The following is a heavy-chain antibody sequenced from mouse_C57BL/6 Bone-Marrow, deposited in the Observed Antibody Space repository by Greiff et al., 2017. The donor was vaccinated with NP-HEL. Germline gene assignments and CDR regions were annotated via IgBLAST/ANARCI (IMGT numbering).Heavy chain of an antibody. Sequence: QVQLQQPGAELVMPGASVKLSCKASGYTFTSYWMHWVKQRPGQGLEWIGEIDPSDIYTNYNQKFKGKSTLTVDKSSSTAYMQLSSLTSEDSAVYYCARDYYYGSSSKEFAYWGQGTLVTVSA. CDR2: IDPSDIYT. V-gene: IGHV1-69*01. CDR3: ARDYYYGSSSKEFAY. D-gene: IGHD1-1*01. J-gene: IGHJ3*01. CDR1: GYTFTSYW.